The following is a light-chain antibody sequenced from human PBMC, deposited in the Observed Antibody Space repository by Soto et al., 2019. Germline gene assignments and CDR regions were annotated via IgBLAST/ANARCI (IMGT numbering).Light chain of an antibody. J-gene: IGLJ1*01. V-gene: IGLV2-14*01. CDR2: EVS. CDR3: SSYTSSSTLPYV. CDR1: SSDVGGSNY. Sequence: QSVLTQPASVSDSPGQSITISCTGTSSDVGGSNYVSWYQQHPGKAPKLMIYEVSNRPSGVSNRFSGSKSGNTASLTISGLQAEDEADYYCSSYTSSSTLPYVFGTGTKVTVL.